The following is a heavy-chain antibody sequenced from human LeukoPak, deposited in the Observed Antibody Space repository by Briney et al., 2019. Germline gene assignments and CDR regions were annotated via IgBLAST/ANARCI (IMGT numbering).Heavy chain of an antibody. V-gene: IGHV3-30*02. CDR2: ITKDARSK. D-gene: IGHD1-26*01. Sequence: PGGSLRLSCAASGFTFSSFGMHWVRQAPGKGLEWVAFITKDARSKYCGDSVKGRFAISRDTSKNTLYLQMNSLRAEDTAVYYCAKVGEGAAKDWGQGTLVTVSS. J-gene: IGHJ4*02. CDR1: GFTFSSFG. CDR3: AKVGEGAAKD.